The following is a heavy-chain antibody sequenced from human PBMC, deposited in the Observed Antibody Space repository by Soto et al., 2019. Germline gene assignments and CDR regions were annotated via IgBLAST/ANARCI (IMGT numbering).Heavy chain of an antibody. J-gene: IGHJ5*02. D-gene: IGHD5-12*01. V-gene: IGHV3-74*01. CDR3: ATVATNSYNWLDP. Sequence: EVQLVESGGTLVQPGGSLRLSCAATGFTFNTYWMHWVRQAPGKGLVWVSRINSDGTKTTYADSVKGRFTISRDNAKNTVYLQMYSLRAEDTAVYYCATVATNSYNWLDPWGQGTLVTVSS. CDR2: INSDGTKT. CDR1: GFTFNTYW.